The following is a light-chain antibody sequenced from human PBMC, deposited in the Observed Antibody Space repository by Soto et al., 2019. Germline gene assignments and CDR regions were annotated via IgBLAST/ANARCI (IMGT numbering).Light chain of an antibody. J-gene: IGKJ2*01. V-gene: IGKV1-39*01. CDR3: QQGYCTPT. CDR2: AAS. Sequence: DIQMIQSPSSLSASVGDRVTITCRASQSISRYLNWYQQKPGKAPKLLIYAASSLQSGGPSRFSGCGSGTDFTLTNSGLPAESFGSYYCQQGYCTPTFGQGTKLEIK. CDR1: QSISRY.